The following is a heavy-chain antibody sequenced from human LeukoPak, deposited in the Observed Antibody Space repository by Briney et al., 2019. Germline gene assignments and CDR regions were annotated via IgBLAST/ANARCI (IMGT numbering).Heavy chain of an antibody. Sequence: GGSLRLSCAASGFTFSSYAMSWVRQAPGKGLEWVSAISGSGGSTYYADSVKGRFTISRDNSKNTLYLQMNSLRAEDTAVYYCAKGPICSSTSCYRDAFDIWGQGTVVTVSS. J-gene: IGHJ3*02. V-gene: IGHV3-23*01. CDR2: ISGSGGST. CDR3: AKGPICSSTSCYRDAFDI. CDR1: GFTFSSYA. D-gene: IGHD2-2*01.